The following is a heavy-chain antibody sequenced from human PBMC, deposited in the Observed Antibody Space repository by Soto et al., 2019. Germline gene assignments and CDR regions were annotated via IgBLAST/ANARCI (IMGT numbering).Heavy chain of an antibody. CDR3: ARVYCSSTSCLDY. V-gene: IGHV3-30*03. CDR1: GFTFSSYG. J-gene: IGHJ4*02. Sequence: QVQLVESGGGVVQPGRSLRLSCAASGFTFSSYGMHWVRQAPGKGLEWVAVISYDGSNKYYADSVKGRFTISRDNSKNTLYLQMNSLRAEDTDVYYCARVYCSSTSCLDYWGQGTLVTVSS. CDR2: ISYDGSNK. D-gene: IGHD2-2*01.